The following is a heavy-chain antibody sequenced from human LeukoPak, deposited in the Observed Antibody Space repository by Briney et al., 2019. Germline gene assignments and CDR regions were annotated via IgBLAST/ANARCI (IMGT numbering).Heavy chain of an antibody. CDR1: GYSFTSYW. CDR2: IYPGDSDT. J-gene: IGHJ3*02. D-gene: IGHD1-26*01. V-gene: IGHV5-51*01. Sequence: GESLKISCKGSGYSFTSYWIGWVRQMPGKGLEWMGIIYPGDSDTRYSPSFQGQVTISADKSISTAYLQWSSLKASDTAMYYCARGYIVGATRSAFDIWGQGTMVTVSS. CDR3: ARGYIVGATRSAFDI.